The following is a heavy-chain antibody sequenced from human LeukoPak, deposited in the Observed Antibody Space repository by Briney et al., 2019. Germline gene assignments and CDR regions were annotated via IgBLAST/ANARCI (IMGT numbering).Heavy chain of an antibody. D-gene: IGHD2-15*01. J-gene: IGHJ4*02. CDR2: ISYDGSNK. CDR1: GFTFSSYG. V-gene: IGHV3-30*18. CDR3: AKDHLGGGSYSDY. Sequence: GRSLRLSCAASGFTFSSYGMHWVRQAPGKGLEWVAVISYDGSNKYYADSVKGRFTISRDNSKNTLYLQMNSLRAADTAVYYCAKDHLGGGSYSDYWGQGTLVTVSP.